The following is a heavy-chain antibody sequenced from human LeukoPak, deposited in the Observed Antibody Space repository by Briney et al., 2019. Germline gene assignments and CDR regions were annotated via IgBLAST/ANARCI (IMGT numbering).Heavy chain of an antibody. Sequence: GSSVKVSCKTSGGTFSSYAISWVRQAPGQGLEWMGRIIPILGIANYAQKFQGRVTITADKSTSTAYMELSSLRSEDTAVYYCARGGGWSGYDSSAVWFDPWGQGTLVTVSS. CDR2: IIPILGIA. J-gene: IGHJ5*02. CDR3: ARGGGWSGYDSSAVWFDP. CDR1: GGTFSSYA. V-gene: IGHV1-69*04. D-gene: IGHD3-22*01.